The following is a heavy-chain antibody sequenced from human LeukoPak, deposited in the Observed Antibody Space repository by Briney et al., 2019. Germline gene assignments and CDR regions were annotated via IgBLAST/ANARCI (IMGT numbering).Heavy chain of an antibody. CDR1: GDSISSYY. Sequence: SETLSLTCSVSGDSISSYYWTWIRQPPGKGLEWIGYIYHSGSTNYNPSLKSRVTISVDTSKNQFSLKLSSVTAADTAVYYCARGTTYYDFWSGYADWFDPWGQGTLVTVSS. CDR3: ARGTTYYDFWSGYADWFDP. D-gene: IGHD3-3*01. CDR2: IYHSGST. J-gene: IGHJ5*02. V-gene: IGHV4-59*01.